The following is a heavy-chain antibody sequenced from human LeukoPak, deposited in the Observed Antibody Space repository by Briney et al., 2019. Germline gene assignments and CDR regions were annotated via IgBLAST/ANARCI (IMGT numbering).Heavy chain of an antibody. Sequence: GASVKVSCKASGYTFTGYYMHWVRQAPGQGLEWMGWINPNSGGTNYAQKFQGRVTMTRDTSISTAYMELSRLRSDDTAVYYCARVAGIQLWLLQSQQNYFDYWGQGTLVTVSS. J-gene: IGHJ4*02. CDR1: GYTFTGYY. CDR3: ARVAGIQLWLLQSQQNYFDY. V-gene: IGHV1-2*02. CDR2: INPNSGGT. D-gene: IGHD5-18*01.